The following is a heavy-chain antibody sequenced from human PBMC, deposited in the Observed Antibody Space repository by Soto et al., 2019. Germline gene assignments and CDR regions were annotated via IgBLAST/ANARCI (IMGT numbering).Heavy chain of an antibody. Sequence: EVQLVESGGGLVQPGGSLRLSCAASGFTFSSYWMHWVRQAPGKGLVWVSRINSDGSSTSYADSVKGRFTISRDNAKNTLDLQMNSLRAEDTAVYYCARGGRLNWYFDLWGRGTLVTVSS. V-gene: IGHV3-74*01. D-gene: IGHD1-26*01. CDR2: INSDGSST. CDR1: GFTFSSYW. J-gene: IGHJ2*01. CDR3: ARGGRLNWYFDL.